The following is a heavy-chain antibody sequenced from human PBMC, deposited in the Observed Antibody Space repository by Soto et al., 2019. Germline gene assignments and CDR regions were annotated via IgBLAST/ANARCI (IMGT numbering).Heavy chain of an antibody. Sequence: QLVQSGPEVKKPGASVKVSCKASGYTFSSYTISWVRQAPGQGVAWMGWISPYNGNTKYTQKSQGRLTMTTDTSTSTAYMELRSLRSDDTAVYYCARADYGVDDYWGQGTLVTVSS. CDR1: GYTFSSYT. CDR2: ISPYNGNT. CDR3: ARADYGVDDY. D-gene: IGHD3-16*01. J-gene: IGHJ4*02. V-gene: IGHV1-18*01.